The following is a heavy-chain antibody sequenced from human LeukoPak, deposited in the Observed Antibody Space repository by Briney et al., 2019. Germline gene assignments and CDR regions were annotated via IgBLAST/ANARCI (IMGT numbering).Heavy chain of an antibody. D-gene: IGHD6-13*01. V-gene: IGHV3-48*01. J-gene: IGHJ4*02. CDR3: ARGISSSWYYFDY. CDR2: ISSSSSTI. CDR1: GFTFSSYS. Sequence: GGSLRLSCAASGFTFSSYSMNWVRQAPGKGLEWVSYISSSSSTIYYADSVKGRFTISRDNAKNSLYLQMNSLRAEDTAVYYCARGISSSWYYFDYWGQGTLVTVSS.